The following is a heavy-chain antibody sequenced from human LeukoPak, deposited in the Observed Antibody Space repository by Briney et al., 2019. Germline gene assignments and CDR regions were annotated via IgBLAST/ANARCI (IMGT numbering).Heavy chain of an antibody. CDR1: GGTFSSYA. D-gene: IGHD2-2*01. Sequence: ASVKVSCKASGGTFSSYAISWVRQAPGQGLEWMGGIIPIFGTANYAQKFQGRVTITTDESTSTAYMELSSLRSEDTAVYYCATEGYCSSTSCYEGFDYWGQGTLVTVSS. V-gene: IGHV1-69*05. CDR2: IIPIFGTA. J-gene: IGHJ4*02. CDR3: ATEGYCSSTSCYEGFDY.